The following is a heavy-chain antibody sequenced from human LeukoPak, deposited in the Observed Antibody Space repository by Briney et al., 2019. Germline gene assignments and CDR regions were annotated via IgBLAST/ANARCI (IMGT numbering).Heavy chain of an antibody. CDR2: ISAYNGNT. CDR3: AKGLKGGSYFDWLFDS. J-gene: IGHJ4*02. Sequence: ASVKVSCKASGYTFTSYGISWVRQAPGQGLEWMGWISAYNGNTNYAQKLQGRVTMTTDTSTSTAYMELRSLRSDDTAVYYCAKGLKGGSYFDWLFDSWGQGTLVTVSS. CDR1: GYTFTSYG. V-gene: IGHV1-18*01. D-gene: IGHD1-26*01.